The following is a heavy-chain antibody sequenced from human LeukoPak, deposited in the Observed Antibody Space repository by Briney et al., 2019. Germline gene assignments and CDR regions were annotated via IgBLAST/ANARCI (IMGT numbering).Heavy chain of an antibody. CDR1: GFTFSSYA. D-gene: IGHD3-10*01. CDR2: ISYDGSNK. J-gene: IGHJ6*02. Sequence: PGRSLRLSCAASGFTFSSYAMHWVRQAQGKGLKGVAVISYDGSNKYYADSAKGRFTISRDNSKNTLYLKMNSLRAEDTAVYYCAREVSMVRDYYYYGMDVWGQGTTVTVSS. CDR3: AREVSMVRDYYYYGMDV. V-gene: IGHV3-30*04.